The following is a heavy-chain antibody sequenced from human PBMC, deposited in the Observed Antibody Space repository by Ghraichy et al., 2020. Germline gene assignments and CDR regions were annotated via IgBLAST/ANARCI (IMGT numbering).Heavy chain of an antibody. Sequence: GGSLRLSCAASGFTFGDYAMHWVRQAPGKGLEWVSGISWNSGSIGYADSVKGRFTISRDNAKNSLYLQMNSLRAEDTALYYCAKGDCSSTSCPEYFQHWGQGTLVTVSS. D-gene: IGHD2-2*01. CDR2: ISWNSGSI. J-gene: IGHJ1*01. CDR1: GFTFGDYA. V-gene: IGHV3-9*01. CDR3: AKGDCSSTSCPEYFQH.